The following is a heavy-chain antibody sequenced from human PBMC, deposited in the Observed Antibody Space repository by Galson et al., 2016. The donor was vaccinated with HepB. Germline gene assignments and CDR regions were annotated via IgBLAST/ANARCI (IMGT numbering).Heavy chain of an antibody. J-gene: IGHJ3*02. CDR2: ITPSGTAT. CDR1: GFTFSDYY. D-gene: IGHD2-8*01. CDR3: AKDRGETVPSPNAGAFDI. Sequence: SLRLSCAASGFTFSDYYMTWIRQAPGKGLEWLAYITPSGTATYYADSVKGRFTIFRDNAENSLYLHMNSLRAEDTAVFYCAKDRGETVPSPNAGAFDIWGQGTMVSVSS. V-gene: IGHV3-11*01.